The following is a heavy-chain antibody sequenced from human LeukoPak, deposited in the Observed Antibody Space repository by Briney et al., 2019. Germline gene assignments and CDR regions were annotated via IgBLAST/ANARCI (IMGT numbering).Heavy chain of an antibody. CDR2: ISSSSLSI. CDR3: ARGRIAVAGTFDY. CDR1: GFTLSSYN. J-gene: IGHJ4*02. Sequence: GGSLRLSCAASGFTLSSYNMNWVRQAPGKGLEWVSYISSSSLSIYNADSVQGRFTISRDNAKISLFLQMHSLRDEDTAVYYCARGRIAVAGTFDYWGQGTLVTVSS. D-gene: IGHD6-19*01. V-gene: IGHV3-48*02.